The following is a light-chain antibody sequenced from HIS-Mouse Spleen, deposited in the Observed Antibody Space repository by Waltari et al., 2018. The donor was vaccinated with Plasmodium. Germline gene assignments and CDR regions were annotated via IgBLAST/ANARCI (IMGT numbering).Light chain of an antibody. V-gene: IGKV1-33*01. Sequence: DIQMTQSPSSLSASVGDRVTFTCQASQDISNYLNWYQQKPGKAPKLLIYDASNLETGVPSRFSGSGSGTDFTFTISSLQPEDIATYYCQQYDNLPPLFTFGPGTKVDIK. CDR2: DAS. CDR1: QDISNY. J-gene: IGKJ3*01. CDR3: QQYDNLPPLFT.